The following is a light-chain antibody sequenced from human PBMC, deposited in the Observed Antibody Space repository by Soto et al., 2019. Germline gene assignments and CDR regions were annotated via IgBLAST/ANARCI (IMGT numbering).Light chain of an antibody. V-gene: IGKV1-27*01. Sequence: DIQLTQSPPSLSASIGDRVTITCRASQDINKYLAWYQQNPGKVPNLLIYDASTLQSGVPSRFSGSGSGTDFTLTISSLQPEDVATYYCQNYNNLAMTFGPGTKVDVK. CDR3: QNYNNLAMT. CDR2: DAS. CDR1: QDINKY. J-gene: IGKJ3*01.